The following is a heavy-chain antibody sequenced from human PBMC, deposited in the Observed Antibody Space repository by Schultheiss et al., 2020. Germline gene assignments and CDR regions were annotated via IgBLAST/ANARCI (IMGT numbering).Heavy chain of an antibody. Sequence: SQTLSLTCTISGDSVSSNSAAWNWIRQSPSRGLEWLGRTYYRSKWYSDYGVSVRGRISINPDTSKNQFSLQLNSLTPEDTAVYYCAREGARTSRRYNWFDPWGQGTLVTVSS. CDR3: AREGARTSRRYNWFDP. CDR2: TYYRSKWYS. D-gene: IGHD3-16*01. CDR1: GDSVSSNSAA. J-gene: IGHJ5*02. V-gene: IGHV6-1*01.